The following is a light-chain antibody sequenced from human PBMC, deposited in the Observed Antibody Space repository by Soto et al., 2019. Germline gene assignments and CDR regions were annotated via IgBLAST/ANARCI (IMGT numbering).Light chain of an antibody. CDR1: GSDVGGYNY. J-gene: IGLJ2*01. V-gene: IGLV2-14*01. CDR3: SSYTSSSTVV. Sequence: QSVLTQPASVSGSPGQSVTISCTGTGSDVGGYNYVSWYQQHPGKAPKLLIHEVSDRPSGVSNRFSGSKSGNTASLTISGLQAEDEADYYCSSYTSSSTVVFGGGTKLTV. CDR2: EVS.